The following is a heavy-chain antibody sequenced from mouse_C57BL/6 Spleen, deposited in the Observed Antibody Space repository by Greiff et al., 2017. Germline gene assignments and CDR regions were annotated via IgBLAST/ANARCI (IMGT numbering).Heavy chain of an antibody. D-gene: IGHD3-3*01. J-gene: IGHJ2*01. CDR2: INPNNGGT. CDR3: ARGGHLDY. Sequence: QVQLQQPGPELVKPGASVKLSCKASGYTFTSYGWHWVKPRPGQGLEWIGIINPNNGGTSYNEKLTSKATLTVDKSSSTAYMQLSSLTSEDSAVYYCARGGHLDYWGQGTTLTVSS. CDR1: GYTFTSYG. V-gene: IGHV1-53*01.